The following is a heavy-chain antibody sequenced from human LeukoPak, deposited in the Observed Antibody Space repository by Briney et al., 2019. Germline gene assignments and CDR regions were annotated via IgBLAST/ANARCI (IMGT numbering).Heavy chain of an antibody. J-gene: IGHJ4*02. V-gene: IGHV3-33*01. CDR2: IWYDGSNK. Sequence: HTGGSLRLSCAASGFTFSSYGMHWVRQAPGKGLEWVAVIWYDGSNKYYADSVKGRFTISRDNSKNTLYLQMNSLRAEDTAVYYCARDLLIGVDCADYWGQGTLVTVSS. CDR1: GFTFSSYG. D-gene: IGHD2-21*02. CDR3: ARDLLIGVDCADY.